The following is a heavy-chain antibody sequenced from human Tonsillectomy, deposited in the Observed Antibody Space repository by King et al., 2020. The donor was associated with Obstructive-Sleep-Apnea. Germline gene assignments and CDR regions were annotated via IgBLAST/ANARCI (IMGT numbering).Heavy chain of an antibody. CDR2: IKQDGSEK. D-gene: IGHD2-2*01. Sequence: VQLVESGGGLVQPGGSLRLSCAASGFTFSSYWMSWVRQAPGKGLEWVANIKQDGSEKYYLDSVKGRFTISRDNAKNSLYLQMNSLRAEDTAVYYCARDVVVVPAAILTYYYYGMDVWGQGTTVTVSS. V-gene: IGHV3-7*03. J-gene: IGHJ6*02. CDR3: ARDVVVVPAAILTYYYYGMDV. CDR1: GFTFSSYW.